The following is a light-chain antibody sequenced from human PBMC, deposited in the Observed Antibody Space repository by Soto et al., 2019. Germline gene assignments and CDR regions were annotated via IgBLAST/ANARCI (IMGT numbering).Light chain of an antibody. Sequence: EIVLTQAPGTRSLSPGERATLSCRASQSVSSSYLAWYQQKPGQAPRLLIYGASSRATGIPDRFSGSGSGTDFTLTISRLEPEDFAVYYCQQYGSSSLTFGQGTKVEIK. CDR1: QSVSSSY. J-gene: IGKJ1*01. CDR3: QQYGSSSLT. CDR2: GAS. V-gene: IGKV3-20*01.